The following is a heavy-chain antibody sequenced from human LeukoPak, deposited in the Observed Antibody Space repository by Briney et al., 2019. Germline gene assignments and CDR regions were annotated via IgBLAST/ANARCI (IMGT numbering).Heavy chain of an antibody. CDR3: ARDHWNWNDRNDWFDP. D-gene: IGHD1-1*01. Sequence: GGSLRFSCAASGFTFSSYWMSWVRQAPGKGLEWVANIKQDGSEKYYVDSVKGRFTISRDNAKNSLYLQMNSLRAEDTAVYYCARDHWNWNDRNDWFDPWGQGTLVTVSS. CDR1: GFTFSSYW. V-gene: IGHV3-7*01. CDR2: IKQDGSEK. J-gene: IGHJ5*02.